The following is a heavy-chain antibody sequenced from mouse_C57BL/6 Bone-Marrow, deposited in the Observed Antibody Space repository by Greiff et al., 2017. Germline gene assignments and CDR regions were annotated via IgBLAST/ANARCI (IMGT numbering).Heavy chain of an antibody. CDR2: ISYDGSN. Sequence: EVQVVESGPGLVKPSQSLSLTCSFTGYSITSGYYWNWLRQFPGNKLEWMGYISYDGSNNYNPSLKNRISITRDTSKNQFFLKLNSVTTEDTATYYCARDGTGKEDYWGQGTTLTVSA. D-gene: IGHD4-1*01. CDR3: ARDGTGKEDY. CDR1: GYSITSGYY. V-gene: IGHV3-6*01. J-gene: IGHJ2*01.